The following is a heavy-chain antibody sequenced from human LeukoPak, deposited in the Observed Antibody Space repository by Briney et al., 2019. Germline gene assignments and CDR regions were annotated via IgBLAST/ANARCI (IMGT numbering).Heavy chain of an antibody. J-gene: IGHJ4*02. D-gene: IGHD6-6*01. CDR1: GYTFTAYY. Sequence: ASVKVSCKTSGYTFTAYYIHWVRQAPGQGLEWMGWIYPTSGGTNYAQRFQGRVTMTRDTSISTAYMELSSLGSDDTAVYYCASVTYSSLSSDFDYWGQGTLVTVSS. CDR3: ASVTYSSLSSDFDY. CDR2: IYPTSGGT. V-gene: IGHV1-2*02.